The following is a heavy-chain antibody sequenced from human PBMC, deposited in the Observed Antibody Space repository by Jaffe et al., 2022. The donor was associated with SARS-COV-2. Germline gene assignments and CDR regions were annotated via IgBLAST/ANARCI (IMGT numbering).Heavy chain of an antibody. V-gene: IGHV4-31*03. CDR2: IYYSGST. D-gene: IGHD6-6*01. J-gene: IGHJ6*02. CDR3: AREYSSSWAGYYYYYGMDV. Sequence: QVQLQESGPGLVKPSQTLSLTCTVSGGSISSGGYYWSWIRQHPGKGLEWIGYIYYSGSTYYNPSLKSRVTISVDTSKNQFSLKLSSVTAADTAVYYCAREYSSSWAGYYYYYGMDVWGQGTTVTVSS. CDR1: GGSISSGGYY.